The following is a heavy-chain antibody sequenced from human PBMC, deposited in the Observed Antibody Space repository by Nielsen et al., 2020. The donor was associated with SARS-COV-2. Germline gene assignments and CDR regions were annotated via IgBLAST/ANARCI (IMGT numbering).Heavy chain of an antibody. Sequence: GSLRLSCTVSGGSISSSSYYWGWIRQPPGKGLEWIGSIYYSGSTYYNPSLKSRVTISVDTPKNQFSLKLSSVTAADTAVYYCARVITMVRGVSKSQYYGMDVWGQGTTVTVSS. J-gene: IGHJ6*02. CDR2: IYYSGST. V-gene: IGHV4-39*07. D-gene: IGHD3-10*01. CDR3: ARVITMVRGVSKSQYYGMDV. CDR1: GGSISSSSYY.